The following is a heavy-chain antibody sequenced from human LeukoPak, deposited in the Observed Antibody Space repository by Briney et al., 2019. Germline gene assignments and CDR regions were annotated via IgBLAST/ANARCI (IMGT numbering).Heavy chain of an antibody. CDR2: ISYDGSNI. CDR1: GFTFRSYG. D-gene: IGHD1-7*01. CDR3: AKGSAAGTIMVDY. V-gene: IGHV3-30*18. Sequence: GGSLRLSCAASGFTFRSYGMHWVRQAPGKGLEWVAVISYDGSNIYYADSVKGRFTISRDNSKNTLYLQMNSLRAEDTGVYYCAKGSAAGTIMVDYWGQGTLVTVSS. J-gene: IGHJ4*02.